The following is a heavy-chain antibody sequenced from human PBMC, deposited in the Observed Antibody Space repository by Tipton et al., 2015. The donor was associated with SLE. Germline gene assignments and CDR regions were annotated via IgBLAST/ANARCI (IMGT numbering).Heavy chain of an antibody. CDR2: MYYSGST. D-gene: IGHD6-13*01. V-gene: IGHV4-59*08. CDR1: GGSISTYY. Sequence: LVKPSETLSLTCTVSGGSISTYYWSWIRQPPGKGLEWIGYMYYSGSTNYNPSLQSRVTISVDTSKNQLSLKLSSVTAADTAVYYCARHEGRSWYGYYFDYWGQGTLVTVSS. J-gene: IGHJ4*02. CDR3: ARHEGRSWYGYYFDY.